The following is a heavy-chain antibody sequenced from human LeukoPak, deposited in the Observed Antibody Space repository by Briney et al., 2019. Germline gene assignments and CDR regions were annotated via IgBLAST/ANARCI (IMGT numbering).Heavy chain of an antibody. D-gene: IGHD6-13*01. Sequence: SQTLSLTCAISGDSVSSDSVAWNWIRQSPSRGLEWLGRTYYTSRWYNEYAVSVQSRITINPDTSKNQFSLQLNSVTPEDTAVYYCARGQQLAYFDYWGQGTQVTVSS. V-gene: IGHV6-1*01. CDR1: GDSVSSDSVA. CDR3: ARGQQLAYFDY. J-gene: IGHJ4*02. CDR2: TYYTSRWYN.